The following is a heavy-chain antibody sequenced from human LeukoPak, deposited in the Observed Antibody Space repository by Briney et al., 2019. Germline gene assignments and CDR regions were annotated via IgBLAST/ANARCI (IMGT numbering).Heavy chain of an antibody. Sequence: SETLSLTCAVYGGSFSGYYWGWIRQPPGKGLEWIGSIYHGGSTYYNPSLKSRVTISVDTSKNQFSLKLSSVTAADTAVYYCARALVGAPYNWFDPWGQGTLVTVSS. V-gene: IGHV4-38-2*01. CDR2: IYHGGST. CDR3: ARALVGAPYNWFDP. CDR1: GGSFSGYY. D-gene: IGHD1-26*01. J-gene: IGHJ5*02.